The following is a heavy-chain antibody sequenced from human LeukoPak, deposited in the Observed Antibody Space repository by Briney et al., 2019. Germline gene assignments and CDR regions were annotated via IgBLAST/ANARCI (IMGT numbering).Heavy chain of an antibody. CDR3: ARTQGYLYYFDY. CDR1: GGSISSYY. Sequence: SETLSLTCSVSGGSISSYYWSWTRPPPGKGLEWIGYIYYSGSTNYNPSLKSRVTISVDTSKDQFSLKLSSVTAADTAVYYCARTQGYLYYFDYWGQGTLVTVSS. CDR2: IYYSGST. J-gene: IGHJ4*02. V-gene: IGHV4-59*01. D-gene: IGHD6-13*01.